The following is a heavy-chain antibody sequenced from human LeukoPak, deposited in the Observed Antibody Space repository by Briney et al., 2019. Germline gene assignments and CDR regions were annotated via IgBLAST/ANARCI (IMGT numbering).Heavy chain of an antibody. CDR3: ASLIARFLEWSPRDAFDI. V-gene: IGHV3-23*01. D-gene: IGHD3-3*01. Sequence: PGGSLRLSCAASGFTFSSYAMSWVRQAPGKGLEWVSAISGSGGSTYYADSVKGRFTISRDNSKNTLYLQMNSLRAEDTAVYYCASLIARFLEWSPRDAFDIWGQGTMVTVSS. CDR1: GFTFSSYA. CDR2: ISGSGGST. J-gene: IGHJ3*02.